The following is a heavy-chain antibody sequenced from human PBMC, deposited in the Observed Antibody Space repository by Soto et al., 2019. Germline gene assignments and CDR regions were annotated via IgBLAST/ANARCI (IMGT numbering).Heavy chain of an antibody. CDR2: LSYDGSTK. CDR1: GFTFSPYA. CDR3: ARGGTRWLTIGDN. V-gene: IGHV3-30-3*01. D-gene: IGHD3-10*01. J-gene: IGHJ4*02. Sequence: GGSLRLSCAASGFTFSPYAMHWVRQAPGKGLEWVAILSYDGSTKYYADSVKGRFTISRDNSKNRLFLQMNSLRVEDTAVYYCARGGTRWLTIGDNWGQGTLVTVSS.